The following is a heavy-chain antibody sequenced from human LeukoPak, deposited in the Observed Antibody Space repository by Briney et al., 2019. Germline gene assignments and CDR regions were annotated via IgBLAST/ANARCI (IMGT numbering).Heavy chain of an antibody. CDR2: IYYSGST. Sequence: GSLRLSCAASGFTFSDYYMGWIRQAPGKGLEWIGSIYYSGSTYYNPSLKSRVTISVDTSKNQFSLKLSSVTAADTAVYYCARDSLAEWDWGQGTLVTVSS. CDR1: GFTFSDYY. CDR3: ARDSLAEWD. D-gene: IGHD1-14*01. J-gene: IGHJ4*02. V-gene: IGHV4-38-2*02.